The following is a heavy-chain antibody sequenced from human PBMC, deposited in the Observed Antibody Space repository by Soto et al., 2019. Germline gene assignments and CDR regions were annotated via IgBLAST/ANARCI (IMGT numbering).Heavy chain of an antibody. V-gene: IGHV3-64*01. CDR3: ARGDRIAVAATHAFDI. D-gene: IGHD6-19*01. CDR1: GFTFSSYA. CDR2: ISSNGGST. Sequence: GGSLRLSCAASGFTFSSYAMHWVRQTPGKGLEYVSAISSNGGSTYYANSVKGRFTISRDNSKNTLYLQMGSLRAEDMAVYYCARGDRIAVAATHAFDIWGQGTMVTVSS. J-gene: IGHJ3*02.